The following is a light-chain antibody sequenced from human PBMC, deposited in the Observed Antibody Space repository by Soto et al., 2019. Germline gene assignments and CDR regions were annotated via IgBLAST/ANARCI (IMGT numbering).Light chain of an antibody. V-gene: IGKV1-5*03. CDR1: QGISNW. J-gene: IGKJ1*01. CDR3: QQDNGYSWT. CDR2: EAS. Sequence: IPQPRSPSSVSASVGDRVSITCRASQGISNWLAWYQQKPGKAPKLLIYEASSLEKGVPARFGGSGSGTEFTLTISSLQPDDFATYYCQQDNGYSWTFGQGTKV.